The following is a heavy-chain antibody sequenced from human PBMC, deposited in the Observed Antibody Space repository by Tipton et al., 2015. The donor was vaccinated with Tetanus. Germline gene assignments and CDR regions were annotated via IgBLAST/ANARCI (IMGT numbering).Heavy chain of an antibody. CDR3: ATDRRGPGEVRGLDN. J-gene: IGHJ4*02. CDR2: ISNGNT. Sequence: TLSLTCTVSRGPISSYYWSWIRQPAGKGLEWVGHISNGNTDYSTSLKSRVTLSVDLSKNQFSLQLRAVTAADTAVYYCATDRRGPGEVRGLDNWGQGTLVTVSS. V-gene: IGHV4-4*07. CDR1: RGPISSYY. D-gene: IGHD3-10*01.